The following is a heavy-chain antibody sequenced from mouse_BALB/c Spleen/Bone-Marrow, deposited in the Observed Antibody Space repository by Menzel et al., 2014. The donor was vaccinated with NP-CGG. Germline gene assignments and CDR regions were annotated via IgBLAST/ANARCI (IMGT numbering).Heavy chain of an antibody. J-gene: IGHJ4*01. CDR3: ARQLAYAMDY. V-gene: IGHV5-12*02. CDR1: GFTFSDYY. CDR2: ITKGGGST. Sequence: DVKLVESGGGLVQPGGSLELSCATSGFTFSDYYMYWVRQTPEKRLEWVAYITKGGGSTYYPNIVKGRFTISRDNAKNTLYLQMSRLKSEDTAMYYCARQLAYAMDYWGQGTSVTVSS. D-gene: IGHD4-1*01.